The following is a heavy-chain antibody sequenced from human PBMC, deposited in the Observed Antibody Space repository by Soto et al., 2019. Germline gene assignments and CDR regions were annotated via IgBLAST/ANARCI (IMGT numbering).Heavy chain of an antibody. CDR1: GFTFSTYS. CDR3: ARDRGTHSGTYSFWFDP. D-gene: IGHD1-26*01. V-gene: IGHV3-21*01. J-gene: IGHJ5*02. CDR2: ISSSGSYI. Sequence: SGGSLRLSCAASGFTFSTYSMNWVRQAPGKGLEWVSSISSSGSYIYYADSLKGRFTISRDNAKNSLYLQMNSLRAEDTAVYYCARDRGTHSGTYSFWFDPWGQGTLVTVSS.